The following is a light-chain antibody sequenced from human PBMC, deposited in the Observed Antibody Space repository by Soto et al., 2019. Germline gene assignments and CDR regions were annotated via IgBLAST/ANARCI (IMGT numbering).Light chain of an antibody. J-gene: IGKJ1*01. CDR2: DAS. CDR1: QSVSSY. V-gene: IGKV3-11*01. CDR3: QQRSNWPWT. Sequence: EIVLTQSPATLSLSPGERATLSCRASQSVSSYLAWYQQKPGQAPRLLIYDASNRATGIQARLSGSGSETVFTLAMSGLEPEDFAVYYCQQRSNWPWTFGQGTKVEIK.